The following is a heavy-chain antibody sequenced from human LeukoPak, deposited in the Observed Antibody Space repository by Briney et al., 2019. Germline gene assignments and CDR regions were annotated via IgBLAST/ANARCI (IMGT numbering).Heavy chain of an antibody. V-gene: IGHV4-38-2*02. D-gene: IGHD1-14*01. J-gene: IGHJ4*02. CDR2: IYHSGST. Sequence: PSETLSLTCTVSGYSISSGYYWGWIRQPPGKGLEWIGSIYHSGSTYYNPSLKSRVTISVDTSKNQFSLTLSSVIAADTAVYFCAKKATSPRSGFDYWGQGTLVTVSS. CDR3: AKKATSPRSGFDY. CDR1: GYSISSGYY.